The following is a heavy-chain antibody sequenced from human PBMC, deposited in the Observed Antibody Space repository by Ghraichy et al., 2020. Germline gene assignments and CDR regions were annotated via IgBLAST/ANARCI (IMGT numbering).Heavy chain of an antibody. J-gene: IGHJ4*02. V-gene: IGHV3-23*01. CDR3: AKGTPGYSSGWPTPFDY. Sequence: GESLNISCAASGFTFSSYAMSWVRQAPGKGLEWVSAISGSGGSTYYADSVKGRFTISRDNSKNTLYLQMNSLRAEDTAVYYCAKGTPGYSSGWPTPFDYWAREPWSPSPQ. CDR2: ISGSGGST. CDR1: GFTFSSYA. D-gene: IGHD6-19*01.